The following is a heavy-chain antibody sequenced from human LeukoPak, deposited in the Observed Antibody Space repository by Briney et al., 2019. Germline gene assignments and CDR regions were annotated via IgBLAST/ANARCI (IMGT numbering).Heavy chain of an antibody. J-gene: IGHJ4*02. V-gene: IGHV4-34*01. CDR3: ARGILYCGGDCYSEYFDY. CDR2: INHSGST. CDR1: GGSLSGYY. D-gene: IGHD2-21*02. Sequence: SETLSLTCAVYGGSLSGYYWSWIRQPPGKGLEWIGEINHSGSTNYNPSLKSRVTISVDTSKNQFSLKLSSVTAADTAVYYCARGILYCGGDCYSEYFDYWGQGTLVTVSS.